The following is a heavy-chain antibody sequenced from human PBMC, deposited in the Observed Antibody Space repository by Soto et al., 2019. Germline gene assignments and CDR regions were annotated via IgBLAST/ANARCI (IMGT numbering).Heavy chain of an antibody. Sequence: SETLSLTCKVPGHSISAYSWSWVRQPPGKGLEWIGNIHYNGNTKYNPSLKSRVSMSVDTSKNQFSLRLISVTAADTAKYFCAREGNLGRWLQPLDFWGQGTLVTVS. D-gene: IGHD5-12*01. V-gene: IGHV4-59*01. CDR1: GHSISAYS. CDR3: AREGNLGRWLQPLDF. J-gene: IGHJ4*02. CDR2: IHYNGNT.